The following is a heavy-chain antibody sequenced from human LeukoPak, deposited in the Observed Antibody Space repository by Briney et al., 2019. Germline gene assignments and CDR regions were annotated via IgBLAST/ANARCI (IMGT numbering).Heavy chain of an antibody. V-gene: IGHV3-30*02. J-gene: IGHJ4*02. D-gene: IGHD1-14*01. CDR2: IWYDGSNK. Sequence: PGGSLRLSCAASGFTFSSYGMHWVRQAPGKGLEWVAVIWYDGSNKYYADSVKGRFTISRDNSKNTLYLQMNSLRAEDTAVYYCAKDWAPYTRERSAAFDYWGQGTLVTVSS. CDR3: AKDWAPYTRERSAAFDY. CDR1: GFTFSSYG.